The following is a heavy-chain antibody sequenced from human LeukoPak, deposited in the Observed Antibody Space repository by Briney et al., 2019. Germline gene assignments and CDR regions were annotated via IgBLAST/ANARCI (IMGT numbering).Heavy chain of an antibody. CDR3: ARDIGRFGGHYFDY. D-gene: IGHD3-10*01. J-gene: IGHJ4*02. CDR1: GGSFSSYY. V-gene: IGHV4-39*07. CDR2: ICYSGST. Sequence: SETLSLTCAVYGGSFSSYYWGWIRQPPGKGLEWIGSICYSGSTYYNPSLKSRVTISVDTSKNQFSLKLSSVTAADTAVYYCARDIGRFGGHYFDYWGQGTLVTVSS.